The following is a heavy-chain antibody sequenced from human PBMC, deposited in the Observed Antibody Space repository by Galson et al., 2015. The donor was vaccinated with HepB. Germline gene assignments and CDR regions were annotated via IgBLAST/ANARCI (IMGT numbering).Heavy chain of an antibody. CDR3: ARGYDFWNTHSLQHYFDY. V-gene: IGHV4-31*03. D-gene: IGHD3-3*01. CDR1: GDSIAGGGYH. CDR2: IYHSGPT. Sequence: PLSLTCSVSGDSIAGGGYHWTWIRQHAEKGLEYIGYIYHSGPTYFSPSLHGRVSMSIDTSQSQFSLQLSHVTAADTAVYYCARGYDFWNTHSLQHYFDYWGQGILVTVSS. J-gene: IGHJ4*02.